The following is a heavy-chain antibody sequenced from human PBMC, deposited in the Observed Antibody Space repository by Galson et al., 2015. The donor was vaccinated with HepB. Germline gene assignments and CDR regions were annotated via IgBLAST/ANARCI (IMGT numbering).Heavy chain of an antibody. V-gene: IGHV3-33*06. CDR2: IWFDGSNQ. CDR1: RFTFSSYG. D-gene: IGHD2-2*01. CDR3: AKARCTTTSCYGGDFDY. Sequence: SLRLSCAASRFTFSSYGMHWVRQAPGKGLEWVALIWFDGSNQYYSDSVKGRFTISRDNSKNTIYMQMNSLSAEDTAIYYCAKARCTTTSCYGGDFDYWGQGTLVTVSS. J-gene: IGHJ4*02.